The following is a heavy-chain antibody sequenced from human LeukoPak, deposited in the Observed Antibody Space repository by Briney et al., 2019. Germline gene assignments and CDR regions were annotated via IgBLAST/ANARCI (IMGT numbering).Heavy chain of an antibody. CDR2: ISAYNGNT. CDR3: ARSMFNTLDIRDDY. Sequence: ASVKVSCKAPGYTFTSYGISWVRQAPGQGLEWMGWISAYNGNTNYAQKLQGRVTMTTDTSTSTAYMELRSLRSDDTAVYYCARSMFNTLDIRDDYWGQGTLVTVSS. CDR1: GYTFTSYG. J-gene: IGHJ4*02. V-gene: IGHV1-18*01. D-gene: IGHD3-10*02.